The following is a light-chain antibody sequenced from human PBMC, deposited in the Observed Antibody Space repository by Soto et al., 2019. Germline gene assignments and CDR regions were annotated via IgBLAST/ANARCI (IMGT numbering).Light chain of an antibody. V-gene: IGKV3-15*01. J-gene: IGKJ4*01. CDR1: QSIGSK. CDR2: GAS. Sequence: EIVMTQSPATLSVSPGERATLSCRASQSIGSKLAWYQKKPGQAPRLLIYGASNRATGIPARFGGSGSGTEFTLTISSLQSEDFAVYSCQQYDNWPSTFGGGTKVEIK. CDR3: QQYDNWPST.